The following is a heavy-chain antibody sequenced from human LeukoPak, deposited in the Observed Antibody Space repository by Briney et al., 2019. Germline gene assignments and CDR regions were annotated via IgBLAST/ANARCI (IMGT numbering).Heavy chain of an antibody. Sequence: GASVKVSCKASGYTFSSYDITWVRQAPGQGLEWMGWITPYNGNTDYAQKVQGRVTMTADTSTSTAYMELRSLISDDTAVYYCARLNSAANFLDYWGQGTLVTVSS. CDR2: ITPYNGNT. V-gene: IGHV1-18*01. D-gene: IGHD2-15*01. CDR3: ARLNSAANFLDY. CDR1: GYTFSSYD. J-gene: IGHJ4*02.